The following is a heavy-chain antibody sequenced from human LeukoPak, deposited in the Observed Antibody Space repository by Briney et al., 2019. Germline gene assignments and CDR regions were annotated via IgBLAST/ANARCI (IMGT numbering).Heavy chain of an antibody. D-gene: IGHD3-3*01. CDR1: GDSVSSNSAA. V-gene: IGHV6-1*01. J-gene: IGHJ4*02. CDR3: ARAPNYDFWSGYNC. CDR2: TYYRSKWYN. Sequence: SQTLSLTCAISGDSVSSNSAAWNWIRQSPSRGLEWLGRTYYRSKWYNDYAVSMKSRITINPDTSKNQFSLQLSSVTPEDTAVYYCARAPNYDFWSGYNCWGQGTLVTVSS.